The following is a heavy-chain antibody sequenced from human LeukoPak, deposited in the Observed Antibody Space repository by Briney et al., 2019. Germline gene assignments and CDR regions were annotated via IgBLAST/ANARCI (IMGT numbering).Heavy chain of an antibody. CDR2: VYYSGRA. V-gene: IGHV4-59*01. Sequence: TSETLSLTCTVSGGSISSYYWSWIRQPPGKGLEWIGYVYYSGRANYNPTLKSRVTISVDTSRNQFSLRLNSVTAADTALYYCVREAATSYYDSAGYYRQTEVFDVWGQGTKVTVSS. J-gene: IGHJ3*01. CDR1: GGSISSYY. CDR3: VREAATSYYDSAGYYRQTEVFDV. D-gene: IGHD3-22*01.